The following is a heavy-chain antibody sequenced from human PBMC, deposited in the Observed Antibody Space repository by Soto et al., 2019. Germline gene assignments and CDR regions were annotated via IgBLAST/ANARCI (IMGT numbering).Heavy chain of an antibody. V-gene: IGHV4-39*01. CDR3: ARQSYFDGAGYYLGWFDP. J-gene: IGHJ5*02. Sequence: LSLTCSVSGASMTSSIYYWAWIRQAPGKGLEWIGSLNYGGTTYHSPSLEGRVTMSVDTSKKEFSLNVISVTAADTAIYYCARQSYFDGAGYYLGWFDPWGQGTLVTVPS. CDR1: GASMTSSIYY. D-gene: IGHD3-22*01. CDR2: LNYGGTT.